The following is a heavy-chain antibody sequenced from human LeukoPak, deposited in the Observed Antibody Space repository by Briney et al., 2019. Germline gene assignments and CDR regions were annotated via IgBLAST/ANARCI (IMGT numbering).Heavy chain of an antibody. CDR1: GFPFSGYW. J-gene: IGHJ4*02. CDR3: SGSLDY. V-gene: IGHV3-7*01. Sequence: GGSLRLSCAASGFPFSGYWMDWVRQAPGKGMEWVANINQDGSAQYYAASVKGRFTISRDNAKNSLYLQMNSLRAEDTAVYYCSGSLDYLGQGALVTVSS. CDR2: INQDGSAQ.